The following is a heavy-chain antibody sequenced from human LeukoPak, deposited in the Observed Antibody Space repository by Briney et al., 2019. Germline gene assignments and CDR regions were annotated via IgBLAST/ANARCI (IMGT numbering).Heavy chain of an antibody. D-gene: IGHD1-1*01. V-gene: IGHV4-34*01. J-gene: IGHJ3*02. Sequence: PSETLSLTCAVYGGSFSGYYRSWIRQPPGKGLEWIGEINHSGSTNYNPSLKSRVTISVDTSKNQFSLKLSSVTAADTAVYYCARVKDQLGDAFDIWGQGTMVTVSS. CDR2: INHSGST. CDR3: ARVKDQLGDAFDI. CDR1: GGSFSGYY.